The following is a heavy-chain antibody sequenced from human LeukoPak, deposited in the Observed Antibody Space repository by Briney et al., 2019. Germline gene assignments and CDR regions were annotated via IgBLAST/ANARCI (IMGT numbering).Heavy chain of an antibody. V-gene: IGHV3-21*01. CDR3: ARGCYYDSSGYSLDQH. CDR2: ISSSSSYI. D-gene: IGHD3-22*01. CDR1: GFTFSSYS. Sequence: PGGSLRLSCAASGFTFSSYSMNWVRQAPGKGLERVSSISSSSSYIYYADSVKGRFTISRDNAKNSLYLQMNSLRAEDTAVYYCARGCYYDSSGYSLDQHWGQGTLVTVSS. J-gene: IGHJ1*01.